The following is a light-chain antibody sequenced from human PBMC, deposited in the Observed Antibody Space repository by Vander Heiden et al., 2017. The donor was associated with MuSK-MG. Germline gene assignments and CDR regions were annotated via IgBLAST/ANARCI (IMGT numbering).Light chain of an antibody. V-gene: IGKV3-15*01. J-gene: IGKJ2*01. Sequence: EIVMTQSPATLSVSPGERATLSCRASQSVSSNLAWYQQKPGQAPRLLIYGASTRATCIPARFSGSGSGTEFTLTISSLQSEDFAVYYCQQDNNWPLYTFGQGTKLEIK. CDR1: QSVSSN. CDR2: GAS. CDR3: QQDNNWPLYT.